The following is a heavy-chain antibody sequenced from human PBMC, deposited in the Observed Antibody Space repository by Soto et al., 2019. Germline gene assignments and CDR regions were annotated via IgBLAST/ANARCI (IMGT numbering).Heavy chain of an antibody. CDR1: GYTFTRYG. Sequence: QVQLVQSVAEVKNPGASVKVSCKASGYTFTRYGIGWARQAPGQGLEWMGRINTYNGNTNYAQNVQGSVTLTTDTSTSTAYMELRSLRSTDTAIYYCAMVDVYVTPSPQDVWGQGTTVIVSS. CDR3: AMVDVYVTPSPQDV. D-gene: IGHD3-16*01. V-gene: IGHV1-18*01. J-gene: IGHJ6*02. CDR2: INTYNGNT.